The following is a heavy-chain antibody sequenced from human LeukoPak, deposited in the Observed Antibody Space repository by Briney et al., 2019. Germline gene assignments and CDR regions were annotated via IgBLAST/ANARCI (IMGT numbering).Heavy chain of an antibody. CDR3: ARDLSTMVRGVIIPYYFDY. CDR2: IIPIFGTA. J-gene: IGHJ4*02. CDR1: GGTFSSYA. D-gene: IGHD3-10*01. V-gene: IGHV1-69*01. Sequence: GASVKVSCKASGGTFSSYAISWVRQAPGQGLEWMGGIIPIFGTANYAQKFQGRVTITADESTSTAYMELSSLRSEDTAVYYCARDLSTMVRGVIIPYYFDYRGQGTLVTVSS.